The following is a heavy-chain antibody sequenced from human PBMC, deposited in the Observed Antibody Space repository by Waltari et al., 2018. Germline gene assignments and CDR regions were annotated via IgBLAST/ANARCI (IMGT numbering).Heavy chain of an antibody. CDR3: AREAPGGDLKD. D-gene: IGHD1-26*01. J-gene: IGHJ4*02. Sequence: QVQLVQSGAEVKKPGSSVTVSCKASGGTCSSHCIRGVRQAPGQGLEWMGGIIPIFGTANYAQKFQGRVTITADESTSTAYMELSSLRSEDTAVYYCAREAPGGDLKDWGQGTLVTVSS. V-gene: IGHV1-69*01. CDR1: GGTCSSHC. CDR2: IIPIFGTA.